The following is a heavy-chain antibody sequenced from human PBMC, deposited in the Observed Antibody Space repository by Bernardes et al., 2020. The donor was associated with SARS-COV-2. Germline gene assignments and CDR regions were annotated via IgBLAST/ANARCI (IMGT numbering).Heavy chain of an antibody. CDR2: IYYSGGT. CDR1: GGSISSYY. Sequence: SETLSLTCTVSGGSISSYYWSWIRQPPGKGLEWIGYIYYSGGTNYNPSLKSRVTISVDTSKNQFSLKRSSVTAADTAVYYCARQDIGAIFGVVITPAGMDVWGQGTTVTVSS. V-gene: IGHV4-59*08. D-gene: IGHD3-3*01. J-gene: IGHJ6*02. CDR3: ARQDIGAIFGVVITPAGMDV.